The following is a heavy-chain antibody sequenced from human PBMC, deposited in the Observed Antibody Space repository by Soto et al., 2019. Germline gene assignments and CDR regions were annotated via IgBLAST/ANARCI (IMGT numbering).Heavy chain of an antibody. CDR1: GFTFSSYS. Sequence: GGSLRLSCAASGFTFSSYSMNWVRQAPGKGLEWVSYISSSSSTIYYADSVKGRFTISRDNAKNSLYLQMNSLRAEDTAVYYCAPQIVHTLDYWGQGTLVTVSS. D-gene: IGHD6-6*01. CDR3: APQIVHTLDY. J-gene: IGHJ4*02. V-gene: IGHV3-48*04. CDR2: ISSSSSTI.